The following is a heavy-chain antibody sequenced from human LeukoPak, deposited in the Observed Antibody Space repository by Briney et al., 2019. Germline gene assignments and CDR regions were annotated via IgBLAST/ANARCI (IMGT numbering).Heavy chain of an antibody. V-gene: IGHV3-11*01. CDR2: IGNSNSGSAT. Sequence: GRSLRLSCAASGFSFSDYYMGWIRQAPGKGLDWVSFIGNSNSGSATYYADSVKGRFTISRDNAKNSLYLQMDSLRAEDTAVYYCAKDIVAAGLFFDYWGQGTLVTVSS. CDR3: AKDIVAAGLFFDY. J-gene: IGHJ4*02. CDR1: GFSFSDYY. D-gene: IGHD6-13*01.